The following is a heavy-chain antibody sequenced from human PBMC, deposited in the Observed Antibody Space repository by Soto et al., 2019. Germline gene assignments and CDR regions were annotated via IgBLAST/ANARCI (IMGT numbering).Heavy chain of an antibody. V-gene: IGHV4-39*01. J-gene: IGHJ5*02. CDR2: IYYSGST. Sequence: SETLSLTCTVSGGSISSSSYYWGWIRQPPGKGLEWIGSIYYSGSTYYNPSLKSRVTISVDTSKNQFSLKLSSVTAADTAVYYCARHDDAAGISARPGMFAPWGQGPLVTVSS. CDR3: ARHDDAAGISARPGMFAP. CDR1: GGSISSSSYY. D-gene: IGHD6-6*01.